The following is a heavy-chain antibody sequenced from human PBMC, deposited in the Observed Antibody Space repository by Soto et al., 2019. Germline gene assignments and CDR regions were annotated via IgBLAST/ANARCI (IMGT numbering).Heavy chain of an antibody. Sequence: QVQLQESGPGLVKPSETLSLTCNVSGGSSRSYYWSWIRQPAGKALEWMGRIYTSGTTNYNPSLKRRATILVDTSKNQLSLKLSSVTAADTAVYYCAREGESGFGMDVWGQGTTVPVSS. D-gene: IGHD1-26*01. J-gene: IGHJ6*02. CDR2: IYTSGTT. CDR1: GGSSRSYY. CDR3: AREGESGFGMDV. V-gene: IGHV4-4*07.